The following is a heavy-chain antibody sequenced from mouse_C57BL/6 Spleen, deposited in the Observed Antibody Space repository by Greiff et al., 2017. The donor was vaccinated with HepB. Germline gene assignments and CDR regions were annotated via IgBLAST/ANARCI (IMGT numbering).Heavy chain of an antibody. J-gene: IGHJ2*01. CDR2: INPSSGYT. CDR3: ARYGYGSSHGRGY. V-gene: IGHV1-7*01. Sequence: QVQLQQSGAELAKPGASVKLSCKASGYTFTSYWMHWVKQRPGQGLEWIGYINPSSGYTKYNQKFKDKATLTADKSSSTAYMQLSSLTYEYSAVYYCARYGYGSSHGRGYWGQGTTLTVSS. D-gene: IGHD1-1*01. CDR1: GYTFTSYW.